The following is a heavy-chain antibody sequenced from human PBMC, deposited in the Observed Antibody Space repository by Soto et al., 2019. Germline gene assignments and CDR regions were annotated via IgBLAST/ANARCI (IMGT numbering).Heavy chain of an antibody. CDR3: ARSLFSSSSTDY. J-gene: IGHJ4*02. V-gene: IGHV3-74*01. CDR2: INSDGSST. CDR1: GCTFNSYW. D-gene: IGHD6-6*01. Sequence: EVQLVESGGGLVQTGGSLRLSCATSGCTFNSYWMYWVRQSPGKGLVWVSRINSDGSSTTYADSVKCRFTISRDNAKNALYLQMNGLRAEDTAVYYCARSLFSSSSTDYWGQGTLVTVSS.